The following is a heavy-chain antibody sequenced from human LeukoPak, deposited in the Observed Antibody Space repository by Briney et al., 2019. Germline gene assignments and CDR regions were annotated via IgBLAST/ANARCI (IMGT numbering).Heavy chain of an antibody. V-gene: IGHV4-38-2*02. CDR1: GYSISSGYY. CDR2: IYHSGST. CDR3: ARDRYSGYDGFGAFDI. Sequence: PSETLSLTCTVSGYSISSGYYWVWIRQSPGKGLEWIGSIYHSGSTYYNPSLKSRVTISVDTSKNQFSLNLSSVTAADTAVYYCARDRYSGYDGFGAFDIWGQGTMVTVSS. D-gene: IGHD5-12*01. J-gene: IGHJ3*02.